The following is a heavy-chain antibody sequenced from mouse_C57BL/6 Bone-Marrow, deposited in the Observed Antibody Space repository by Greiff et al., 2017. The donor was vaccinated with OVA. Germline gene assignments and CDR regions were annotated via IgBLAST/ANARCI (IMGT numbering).Heavy chain of an antibody. D-gene: IGHD2-4*01. V-gene: IGHV5-6*01. Sequence: EVHLVESGGDLVKPGGSLKLSCAASGFTFSSYGMSWVRQTPDKRLEWVATISSGGSYTYSQDSVKGRFTITRDNAKNTLYLQMSSLKSEDTAMYYCARALYYDYDGFAYWGQGTLVTVSA. J-gene: IGHJ3*01. CDR1: GFTFSSYG. CDR2: ISSGGSYT. CDR3: ARALYYDYDGFAY.